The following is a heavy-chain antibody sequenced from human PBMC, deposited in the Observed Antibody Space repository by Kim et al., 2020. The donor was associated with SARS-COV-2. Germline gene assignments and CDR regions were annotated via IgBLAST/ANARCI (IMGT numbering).Heavy chain of an antibody. CDR2: ISPLGTST. D-gene: IGHD1-26*01. V-gene: IGHV1-46*01. Sequence: ASVKVSYKASGYSFSVYYMHWVRQAPGQGLEWMGVISPLGTSTVYAQKFQGRVTMTRDRSTTTVHIELSGLTSGDTAVYYCARGTSAGSYYSSWG. CDR1: GYSFSVYY. J-gene: IGHJ1*01. CDR3: ARGTSAGSYYSS.